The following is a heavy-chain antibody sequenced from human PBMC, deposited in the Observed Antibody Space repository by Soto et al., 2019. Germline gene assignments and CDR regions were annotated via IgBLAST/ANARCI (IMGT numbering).Heavy chain of an antibody. Sequence: QVQLQESGPGLVKPSQTLSLTCTVSVGSISSGGYYWSWLRQHPGKGMEWIGYIYYSGSTYYNPSRKRRITISLDTSKNQFPQKLSSVTAADTAVYYCARDRDGEEGNYSFAYWGQGTLVTVST. D-gene: IGHD4-4*01. V-gene: IGHV4-31*03. CDR2: IYYSGST. CDR3: ARDRDGEEGNYSFAY. J-gene: IGHJ4*02. CDR1: VGSISSGGYY.